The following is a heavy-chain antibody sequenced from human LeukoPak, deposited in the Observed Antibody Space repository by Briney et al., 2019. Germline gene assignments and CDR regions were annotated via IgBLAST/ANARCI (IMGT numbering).Heavy chain of an antibody. CDR2: ISSSGSTI. V-gene: IGHV3-11*01. CDR1: GFTFSDYY. Sequence: PGGSLRLSCAASGFTFSDYYMSWIRQAPGKGLEWVSYISSSGSTIYYADSVKGRFTISRDNAKNSLYLQMNSLRAEDMALYYCAKDVSYYYDSSGYIDYWGQGTLVTVSS. D-gene: IGHD3-22*01. J-gene: IGHJ4*02. CDR3: AKDVSYYYDSSGYIDY.